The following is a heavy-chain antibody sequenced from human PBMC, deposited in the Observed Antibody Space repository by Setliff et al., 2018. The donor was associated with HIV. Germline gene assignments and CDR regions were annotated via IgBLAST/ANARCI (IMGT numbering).Heavy chain of an antibody. D-gene: IGHD3-9*01. CDR1: GYTFTGYY. V-gene: IGHV1-2*02. CDR3: ARGQYGSDWLRFDY. J-gene: IGHJ4*02. Sequence: ASVKVSCKASGYTFTGYYMHWVRQAPGQGLEWMGWITPNSGGTNYAQKFQGRVTMARDTSISTAYMELSRLRSDDTAVYYCARGQYGSDWLRFDYWGQGILVTVSS. CDR2: ITPNSGGT.